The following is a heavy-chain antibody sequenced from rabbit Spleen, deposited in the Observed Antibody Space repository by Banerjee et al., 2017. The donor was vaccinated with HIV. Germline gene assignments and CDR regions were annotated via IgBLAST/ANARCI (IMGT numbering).Heavy chain of an antibody. CDR3: ARAIVPWLGLTRLDL. Sequence: QLTETGGDLVQPGGSLTLPCKASGFDFTTYYISWVRQAPGKGLEWIGIIYSAKGSTDYASWVNGRFTISSDNAQSTVDLKMTSLTAADTATYFCARAIVPWLGLTRLDLWGPGTLVTVS. CDR2: IYSAKGST. J-gene: IGHJ3*01. CDR1: GFDFTTYY. V-gene: IGHV1S7*01. D-gene: IGHD4-1*01.